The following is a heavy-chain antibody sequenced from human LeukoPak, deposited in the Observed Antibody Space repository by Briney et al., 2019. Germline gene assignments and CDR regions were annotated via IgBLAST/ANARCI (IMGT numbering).Heavy chain of an antibody. Sequence: SSETLSLTCTVSGGSISTYYWSWIRQPPGKGRGGIGYIYYSGSTNYNPSLKSRVTISVDTSKNQFSLKLSSVTAADTAVYYCARHPPYYYDSSGLTFDYWGQGTLVTVSS. D-gene: IGHD3-22*01. CDR1: GGSISTYY. J-gene: IGHJ4*02. CDR3: ARHPPYYYDSSGLTFDY. CDR2: IYYSGST. V-gene: IGHV4-59*08.